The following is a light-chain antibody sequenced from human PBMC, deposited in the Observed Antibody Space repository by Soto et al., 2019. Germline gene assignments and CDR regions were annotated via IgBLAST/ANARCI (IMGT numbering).Light chain of an antibody. V-gene: IGKV3-20*01. CDR1: QSVSSSY. Sequence: EVVLTQSPGTLSLSPGERATLSCRASQSVSSSYLAWYQQKPGQAPRLLIYGASSRATGFPDRFSGTGAGTDFTLTISRLQSEDCAVYYCQYYGNSPKLTFGGGTKVEIK. CDR3: QYYGNSPKLT. J-gene: IGKJ4*01. CDR2: GAS.